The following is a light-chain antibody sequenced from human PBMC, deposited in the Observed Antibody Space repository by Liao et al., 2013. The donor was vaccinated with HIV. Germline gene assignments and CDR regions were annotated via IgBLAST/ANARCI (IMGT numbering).Light chain of an antibody. J-gene: IGLJ2*01. V-gene: IGLV3-21*04. CDR1: DIGSKS. Sequence: SYEVTQPPSVSVAPGETAKITCGGNDIGSKSVHWYQQKPGQAPSLVIYYDNERPSEIPARFFGSNSGDTATLTITRVEAGDEADYYCQVWDSSNDHVVFGGGTKLTVL. CDR3: QVWDSSNDHVV. CDR2: YDN.